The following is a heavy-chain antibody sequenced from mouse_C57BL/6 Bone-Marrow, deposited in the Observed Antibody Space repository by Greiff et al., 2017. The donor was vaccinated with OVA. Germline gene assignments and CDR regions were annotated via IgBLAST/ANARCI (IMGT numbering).Heavy chain of an antibody. CDR3: ASLVVAFDY. J-gene: IGHJ2*01. V-gene: IGHV1-82*01. CDR1: GYAFSSSW. D-gene: IGHD1-1*01. CDR2: IYPGDGDT. Sequence: VKLQESGPELVKPGASVKISCKASGYAFSSSWMNWVKQRPGKGLEWIGRIYPGDGDTNYNGKFKGKATLTADKSSSTAYMQLSSLTAEDSAVYFCASLVVAFDYWGQGTTLTVSS.